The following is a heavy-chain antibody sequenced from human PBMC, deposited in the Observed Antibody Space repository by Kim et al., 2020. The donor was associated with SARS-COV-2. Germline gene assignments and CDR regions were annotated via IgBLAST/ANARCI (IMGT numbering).Heavy chain of an antibody. J-gene: IGHJ1*01. V-gene: IGHV4-59*08. CDR2: IYYSGST. CDR1: GGSISSYY. D-gene: IGHD4-17*01. Sequence: SETLSLTCTVSGGSISSYYWSWIRQPPGKGLEWIGYIYYSGSTNYNPSLKSRVTISVDTSKNQFSLKLSSVTAADTAVYYCATYYGGNSAYFQHLGQGTL. CDR3: ATYYGGNSAYFQH.